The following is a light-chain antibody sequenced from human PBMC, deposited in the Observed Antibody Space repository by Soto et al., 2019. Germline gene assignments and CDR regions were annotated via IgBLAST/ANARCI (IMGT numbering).Light chain of an antibody. J-gene: IGKJ1*01. CDR3: QQYDKYWT. Sequence: DIQMTQSPSSLSASVGDRVSITCRTSQGIETYLNWYQQKSGKAPKLLIYAASSLQSGVPSRFSGSGSGTEFTLTITSLQADDFATYYCQQYDKYWTFGQGTKVDIK. CDR2: AAS. V-gene: IGKV1-39*01. CDR1: QGIETY.